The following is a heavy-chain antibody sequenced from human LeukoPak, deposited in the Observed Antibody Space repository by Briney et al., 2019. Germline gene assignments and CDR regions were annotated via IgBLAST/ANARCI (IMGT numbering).Heavy chain of an antibody. CDR2: IYTSGST. J-gene: IGHJ5*02. V-gene: IGHV4-61*02. CDR3: AREWYYYDSSGHYSDWFDP. Sequence: PSETLSLTCTVAGGSISSGSYYWGWLRQPAGRGLEWIGRIYTSGSTNYNPSLKSRFTISVDTSKNQFSLNLSSVTAADTAVYYCAREWYYYDSSGHYSDWFDPWGQGTLVTVSS. D-gene: IGHD3-22*01. CDR1: GGSISSGSYY.